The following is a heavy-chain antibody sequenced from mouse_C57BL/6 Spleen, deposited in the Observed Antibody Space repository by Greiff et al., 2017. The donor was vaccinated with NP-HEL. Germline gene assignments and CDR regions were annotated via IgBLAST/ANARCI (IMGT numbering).Heavy chain of an antibody. J-gene: IGHJ4*01. CDR1: GYTFTDYN. CDR3: ARYEGLRRYYAMDY. Sequence: EVQLQESGPELVKPGASVKIPCKASGYTFTDYNIDWVKQSHGKSLEWIGDINPNNGGTIYNQKFKGKATLTVDKSSSTAYMELRSLTSEDTAVYYCARYEGLRRYYAMDYWGQGTSVTVSS. D-gene: IGHD2-4*01. V-gene: IGHV1-18*01. CDR2: INPNNGGT.